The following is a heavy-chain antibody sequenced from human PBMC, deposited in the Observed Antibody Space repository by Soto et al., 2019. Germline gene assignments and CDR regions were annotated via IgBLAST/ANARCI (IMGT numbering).Heavy chain of an antibody. CDR1: GGTFSSYA. Sequence: SVKVCCKASGGTFSSYAISWVRQAPGQGLEWMGGIIPIFGTANYAQKFQGRVTITADKSTSTAYMELSSLRSEDTAVYYCARGASYYYDSSGQENYFDYWGQGTLVTVSS. J-gene: IGHJ4*02. D-gene: IGHD3-22*01. CDR3: ARGASYYYDSSGQENYFDY. CDR2: IIPIFGTA. V-gene: IGHV1-69*06.